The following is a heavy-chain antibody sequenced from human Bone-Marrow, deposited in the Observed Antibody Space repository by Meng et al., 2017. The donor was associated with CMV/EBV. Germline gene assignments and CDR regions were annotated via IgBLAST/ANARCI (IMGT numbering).Heavy chain of an antibody. CDR1: GFTFRSYA. CDR2: SSGGSGST. J-gene: IGHJ3*02. Sequence: GFTFRSYAMSWVRQAPGKGLEWVSVSSGGSGSTFYADSVKGRFTISRDNSKNTLYLQMISLRAEDTAVYYCAKLRYASGWPLGAFDIWGQGTMVTVSS. CDR3: AKLRYASGWPLGAFDI. V-gene: IGHV3-23*01. D-gene: IGHD6-19*01.